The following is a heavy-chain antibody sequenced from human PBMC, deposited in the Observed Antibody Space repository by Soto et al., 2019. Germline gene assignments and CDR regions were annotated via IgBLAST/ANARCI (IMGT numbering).Heavy chain of an antibody. Sequence: EVQLVESGGGLVKPGGSLGLSCAASGFTFKNVWMHWVRQAPGKGLEWVGRIKSKADGETIDYAEPVKGRFTISRDDSKNTLYLQMNNLKTEDPAVYYFKAYCDFWGGHTPLWGQGTLVAVSS. CDR2: IKSKADGETI. CDR3: KAYCDFWGGHTPL. J-gene: IGHJ4*02. CDR1: GFTFKNVW. D-gene: IGHD3-3*01. V-gene: IGHV3-15*07.